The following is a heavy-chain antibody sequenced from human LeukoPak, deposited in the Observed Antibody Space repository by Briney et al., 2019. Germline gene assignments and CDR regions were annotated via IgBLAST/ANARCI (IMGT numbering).Heavy chain of an antibody. CDR2: INHSGST. D-gene: IGHD2-2*01. CDR1: GGSFSGYY. Sequence: SETLSHTCAVYGGSFSGYYWSWIRQPPGKGLGWIGEINHSGSTNYNPSLKSRVTISVDTSKNQFSLKLSSVTAADTAVYYCARQLIGYCSSTSCPTGSDYWGQGTLVTVSS. CDR3: ARQLIGYCSSTSCPTGSDY. J-gene: IGHJ4*02. V-gene: IGHV4-34*01.